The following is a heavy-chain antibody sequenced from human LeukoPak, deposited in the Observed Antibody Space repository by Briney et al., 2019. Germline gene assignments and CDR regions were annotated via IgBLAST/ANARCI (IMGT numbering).Heavy chain of an antibody. CDR1: GFTFSSYN. D-gene: IGHD4-17*01. CDR2: ISSDTSYI. J-gene: IGHJ4*02. Sequence: GGSLRLSCAASGFTFSSYNMNWVRQAPGKGLEWVSLISSDTSYIHYADSVKGRFTISRDNAKNSVFLQMNSLRAEDTAVYYCARDTSTVTNREFDYWGQGTLVTVSS. CDR3: ARDTSTVTNREFDY. V-gene: IGHV3-21*01.